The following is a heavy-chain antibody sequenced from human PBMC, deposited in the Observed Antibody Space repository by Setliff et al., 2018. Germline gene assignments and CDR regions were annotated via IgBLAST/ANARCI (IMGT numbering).Heavy chain of an antibody. J-gene: IGHJ4*02. D-gene: IGHD3-10*01. CDR2: INHSGGT. CDR1: GFTFRTFS. V-gene: IGHV4-34*01. CDR3: ARGFLRYDSGTYYTY. Sequence: GSLRLSCAASGFTFRTFSMHWVRQAPGKGLESIGDINHSGGTNYNPPLKSRVTVSIDTSKNHFSLKLSSVTAADTAVYYCARGFLRYDSGTYYTYWGQGTLVTVSS.